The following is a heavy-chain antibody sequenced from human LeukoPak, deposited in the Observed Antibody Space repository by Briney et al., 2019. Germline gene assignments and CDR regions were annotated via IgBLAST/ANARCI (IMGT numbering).Heavy chain of an antibody. CDR3: AKDLYGGNSVGYFDY. Sequence: PGGSLRLSCAASGFTFSSYGMHWVREAPGKGLECVAFISHDGAVKKFADSVKGRFTISRDNSKNILNLRLDSLRPEDTAVYYCAKDLYGGNSVGYFDYWGGGGLVTV. CDR1: GFTFSSYG. V-gene: IGHV3-30*02. D-gene: IGHD4-23*01. J-gene: IGHJ4*02. CDR2: ISHDGAVK.